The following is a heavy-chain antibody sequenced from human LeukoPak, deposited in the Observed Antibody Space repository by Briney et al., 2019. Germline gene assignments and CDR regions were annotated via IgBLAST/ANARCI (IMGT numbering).Heavy chain of an antibody. CDR3: ASVDTAMVSDY. D-gene: IGHD5-18*01. J-gene: IGHJ4*02. Sequence: SSETLSLTCTVSGGSISSYYWSWIRQPAGKGLEWIGRIYTSGSTNYNPSLKSRVTMSVDTSKNQFSLKLSSVTAADTAVYYCASVDTAMVSDYWGQGTLVTVSS. CDR2: IYTSGST. CDR1: GGSISSYY. V-gene: IGHV4-4*07.